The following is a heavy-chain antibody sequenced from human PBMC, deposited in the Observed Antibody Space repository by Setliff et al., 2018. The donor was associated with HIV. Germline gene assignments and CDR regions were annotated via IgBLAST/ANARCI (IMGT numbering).Heavy chain of an antibody. Sequence: SETLSLTCTVSGGSVGSGSYYWSWVRQPPGKGLEWTEYIYYTGSTTYNPSLKSRVTLSVDTSKNQSSLELSSVTAADTAVYYCAREAVDGYARYFDYWGQGSLVTVSS. V-gene: IGHV4-61*01. J-gene: IGHJ4*02. D-gene: IGHD5-12*01. CDR3: AREAVDGYARYFDY. CDR2: IYYTGST. CDR1: GGSVGSGSYY.